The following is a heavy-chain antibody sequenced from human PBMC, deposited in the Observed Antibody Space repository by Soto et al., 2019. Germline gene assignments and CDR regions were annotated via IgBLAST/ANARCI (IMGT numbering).Heavy chain of an antibody. CDR3: AREGPRPYYYYGIDV. CDR2: ISGYNGNT. Sequence: QVQLVQSGAEVKKPGASVKVSCKSSGYTFSMSGISWVRQAPGQGREWMGWISGYNGNTNYEQKFQNRVNMTTDTTTNTAYMELRSLRSDDTAVYYCAREGPRPYYYYGIDVWGQGTTVTVSS. CDR1: GYTFSMSG. V-gene: IGHV1-18*01. J-gene: IGHJ6*02.